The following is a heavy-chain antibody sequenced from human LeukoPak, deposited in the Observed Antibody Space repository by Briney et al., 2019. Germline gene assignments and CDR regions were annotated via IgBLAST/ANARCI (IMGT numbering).Heavy chain of an antibody. J-gene: IGHJ2*01. CDR1: GFTFSSYT. CDR3: AKIKLAVVTPYDWYFDL. V-gene: IGHV3-21*04. D-gene: IGHD4-23*01. Sequence: GGSLRLSCAASGFTFSSYTMNWVRQAPGKGLEWVSYISSSSSSRYYGDSVKGRFTISRDSAKNSLYLQMNSLRAEDTAVYYCAKIKLAVVTPYDWYFDLWGRGTLVTVSS. CDR2: ISSSSSSR.